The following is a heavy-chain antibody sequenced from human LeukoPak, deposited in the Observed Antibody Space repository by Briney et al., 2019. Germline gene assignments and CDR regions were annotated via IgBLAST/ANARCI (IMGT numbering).Heavy chain of an antibody. CDR1: GYSFNTYW. CDR3: ARLTRPYYYYYGMDV. CDR2: IYPGDSDT. V-gene: IGHV5-51*01. Sequence: GESLKISCKGSGYSFNTYWIAWVRQMPGKGLEWMGIIYPGDSDTRYSPSFQGQVTISADKSISTAYLQWSSLKASDTAMYYCARLTRPYYYYYGMDVWGQGTTVTVSS. D-gene: IGHD1-1*01. J-gene: IGHJ6*02.